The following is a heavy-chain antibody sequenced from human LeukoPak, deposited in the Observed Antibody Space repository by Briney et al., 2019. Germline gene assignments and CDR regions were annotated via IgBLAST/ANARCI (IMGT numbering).Heavy chain of an antibody. Sequence: PSETLSLTCTVSGGSISSGSYYWSWIRQPAGKGLEWIGRIYTSGSTNYNPSLKSRVTISVDTSKNQFSLKLSSVTAADTAVYYCARTEAAAPHGVGWFDPWGQGTLVTVSS. CDR1: GGSISSGSYY. V-gene: IGHV4-61*02. CDR2: IYTSGST. J-gene: IGHJ5*02. D-gene: IGHD6-13*01. CDR3: ARTEAAAPHGVGWFDP.